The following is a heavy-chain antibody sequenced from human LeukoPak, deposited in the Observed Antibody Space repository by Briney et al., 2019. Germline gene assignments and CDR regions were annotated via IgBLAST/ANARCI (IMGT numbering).Heavy chain of an antibody. CDR3: AKVGDYYYYYMDV. Sequence: GGSLRLSCAASGFTFSSYSMNWVRQAPGKGLEWVSSISSSSSYIYYADSVKGRFTISRDNAKNSLYLQMNSLRAEDTAVYYCAKVGDYYYYYMDVWGKGTTVTVSS. CDR1: GFTFSSYS. V-gene: IGHV3-21*04. CDR2: ISSSSSYI. J-gene: IGHJ6*03.